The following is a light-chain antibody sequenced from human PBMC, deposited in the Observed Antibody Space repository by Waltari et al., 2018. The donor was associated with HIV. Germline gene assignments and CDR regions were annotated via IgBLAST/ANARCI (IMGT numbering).Light chain of an antibody. Sequence: EIVLTQSPGTLSLSPGERAPLSCRASQSVSSSYLAWYQQKPGQAPRLLIYGASSRATGIPDRFSGSGSGTDFTLTISRLEPEDFVVYYCQQYGSSPRTFGQGTKVEIK. V-gene: IGKV3-20*01. CDR1: QSVSSSY. CDR2: GAS. CDR3: QQYGSSPRT. J-gene: IGKJ1*01.